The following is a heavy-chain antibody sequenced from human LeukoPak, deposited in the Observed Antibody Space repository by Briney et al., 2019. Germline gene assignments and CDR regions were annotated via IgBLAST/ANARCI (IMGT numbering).Heavy chain of an antibody. CDR1: GGSISSGSYY. CDR2: IYTSGST. CDR3: ARDVSCSGGSCADY. D-gene: IGHD2-15*01. Sequence: SQTLSLTCTVSGGSISSGSYYWRWIRQPAGKGLEWIGRIYTSGSTNYNPSLKSRVTISVDTSKNQFSLKLSSVPAADTAGYYCARDVSCSGGSCADYWGQGTLVTVSS. J-gene: IGHJ4*02. V-gene: IGHV4-61*02.